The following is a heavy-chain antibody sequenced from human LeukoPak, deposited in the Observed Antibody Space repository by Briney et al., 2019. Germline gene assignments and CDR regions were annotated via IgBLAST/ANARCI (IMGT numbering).Heavy chain of an antibody. D-gene: IGHD3-10*01. CDR1: GGSISSGSYY. V-gene: IGHV4-61*02. CDR2: VFTSGST. J-gene: IGHJ4*02. CDR3: ARLSGRDYYFDY. Sequence: PSETLSLTCIVSGGSISSGSYYWSWIRQPAGKGLEWIGRVFTSGSTDYNPSFKSRVTISVDTSKNQFSLKLSSVTAADTAVYYCARLSGRDYYFDYWGQGTLVTVSS.